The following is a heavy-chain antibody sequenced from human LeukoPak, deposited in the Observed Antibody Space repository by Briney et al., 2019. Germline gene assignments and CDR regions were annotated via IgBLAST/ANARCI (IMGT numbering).Heavy chain of an antibody. CDR2: INPSGGST. D-gene: IGHD3-10*01. V-gene: IGHV1-46*01. J-gene: IGHJ6*03. Sequence: ASVKVSCKASGGTFSSYAISWVRQAPGQGLEWMGIINPSGGSTSYAQKFQGRVTMTRDTSTSTVYMELSSLRSEDTAVYYCARDGGPRGVYYYYYMDVWGKGTTVTVSS. CDR3: ARDGGPRGVYYYYYMDV. CDR1: GGTFSSYA.